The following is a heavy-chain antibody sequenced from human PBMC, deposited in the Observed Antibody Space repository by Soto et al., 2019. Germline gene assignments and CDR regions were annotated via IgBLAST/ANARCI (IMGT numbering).Heavy chain of an antibody. CDR3: ARGIKYGAYSRWFDP. V-gene: IGHV1-8*01. Sequence: QVQLLQSGAEVKKPGASVKVSCKASGYTFSSYEINWVRQATGQGLEYLGWMNPDSGKTAYVQKFQGRVTMTWDTSXPTAYMELSSLRSDDTAVYFCARGIKYGAYSRWFDPWGQGTLVTVSS. CDR1: GYTFSSYE. D-gene: IGHD4-17*01. J-gene: IGHJ5*02. CDR2: MNPDSGKT.